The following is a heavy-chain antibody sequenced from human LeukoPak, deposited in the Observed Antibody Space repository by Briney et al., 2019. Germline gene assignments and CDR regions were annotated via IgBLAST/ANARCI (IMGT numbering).Heavy chain of an antibody. Sequence: SETLSLTCTVSGDSIRNFYWNWIRQSPGKGLEWSGYIYQSGNTNYNPSLKSRLTMSIDTSKNQFSLNLNSVTAADTAVYYCARGNYGSGSYYVVDFDYWGQGTLVTVSS. CDR3: ARGNYGSGSYYVVDFDY. CDR1: GDSIRNFY. J-gene: IGHJ4*02. V-gene: IGHV4-59*01. CDR2: IYQSGNT. D-gene: IGHD3-10*01.